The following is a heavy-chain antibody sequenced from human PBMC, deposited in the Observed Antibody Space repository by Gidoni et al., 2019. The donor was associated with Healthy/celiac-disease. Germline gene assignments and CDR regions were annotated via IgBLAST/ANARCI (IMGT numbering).Heavy chain of an antibody. CDR2: IYHSGST. CDR3: ARVAAALDY. CDR1: VSSLSSGYY. Sequence: QVQLQESGHGLVKPSETLSLTCPVPVSSLSSGYYWGWIRQPPGKGREWIGSIYHSGSTYYNPSLKSRVTISVDTSKNQFSLKLSSVTAADTAVYYCARVAAALDYWGQGTLVTVSS. V-gene: IGHV4-38-2*02. J-gene: IGHJ4*02. D-gene: IGHD6-13*01.